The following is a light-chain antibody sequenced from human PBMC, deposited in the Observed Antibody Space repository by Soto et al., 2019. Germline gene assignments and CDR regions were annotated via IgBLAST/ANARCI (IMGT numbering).Light chain of an antibody. J-gene: IGLJ2*01. CDR1: SSNIGAGYA. Sequence: QSVLTQPPSVSGAPGHSVTISCTGSSSNIGAGYAVHWYQQIPGTAPKLLIYDNNDRPSGVPDRFSGSKSGTSASLAITGLQAEDEADYYCQSFDSSLSGPLFGGGTQLTVL. V-gene: IGLV1-40*01. CDR2: DNN. CDR3: QSFDSSLSGPL.